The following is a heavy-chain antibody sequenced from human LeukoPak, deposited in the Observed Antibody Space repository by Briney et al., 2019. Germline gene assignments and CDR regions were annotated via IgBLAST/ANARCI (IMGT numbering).Heavy chain of an antibody. D-gene: IGHD6-19*01. V-gene: IGHV3-30*03. CDR1: GFTVSSNY. CDR3: ARGSIAVAVGKYYFDY. CDR2: ISYDGSAK. Sequence: GGSLRLSCAGSGFTVSSNYMSWVRQAPGKGLEWVAIISYDGSAKYYADSVKGRFTISRDNSKNTLYLQMSSLRAEDTAVYYCARGSIAVAVGKYYFDYWGQGALVTVSS. J-gene: IGHJ4*02.